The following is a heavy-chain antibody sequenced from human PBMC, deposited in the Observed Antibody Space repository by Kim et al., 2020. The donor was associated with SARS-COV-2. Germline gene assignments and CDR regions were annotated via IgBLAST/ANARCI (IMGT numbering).Heavy chain of an antibody. V-gene: IGHV3-64D*06. D-gene: IGHD3-10*01. CDR3: VKAMVRGVIAYYFDY. J-gene: IGHJ4*02. Sequence: DSVKGRFTISRDNSKNTLYLQMSSLRAEDTAVYYCVKAMVRGVIAYYFDYWGQGTLVTVSS.